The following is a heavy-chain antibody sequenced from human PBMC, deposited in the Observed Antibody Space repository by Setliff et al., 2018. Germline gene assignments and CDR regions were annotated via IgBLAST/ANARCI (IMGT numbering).Heavy chain of an antibody. CDR3: ARGVSSVSWTPRY. Sequence: SETLSLTCTVSGGSLNNYYWTWIRQPPGKGLEWIGYIYTSGTAIYNPSLRSRVTISVDMSKKQFSLKLSSVTAADTAVYYCARGVSSVSWTPRYWGRGILVTVSS. V-gene: IGHV4-4*09. J-gene: IGHJ4*02. CDR1: GGSLNNYY. D-gene: IGHD6-19*01. CDR2: IYTSGTA.